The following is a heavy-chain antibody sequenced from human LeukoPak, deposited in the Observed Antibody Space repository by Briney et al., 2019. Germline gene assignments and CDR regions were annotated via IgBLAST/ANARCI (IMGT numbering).Heavy chain of an antibody. V-gene: IGHV3-30*04. CDR3: ARDATGDGDLES. CDR1: GFTFSSYA. CDR2: ISYDGSNK. Sequence: PGGSLRLSCSASGFTFSSYAMHWVRQAPGKGLEWVAVISYDGSNKYYADSVKGRFTISRDNSKNTRYLQMNSLRSEDTAVYYCARDATGDGDLESWGQGTLVTVSP. J-gene: IGHJ5*02. D-gene: IGHD4-17*01.